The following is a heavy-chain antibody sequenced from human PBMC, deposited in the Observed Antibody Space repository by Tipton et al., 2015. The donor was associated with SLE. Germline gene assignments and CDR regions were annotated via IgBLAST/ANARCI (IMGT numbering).Heavy chain of an antibody. CDR1: GFTFGDYA. CDR3: TRDDSSWLDNHNYHYYGMDV. D-gene: IGHD6-13*01. V-gene: IGHV3-49*04. CDR2: LRSKAYGGTT. J-gene: IGHJ6*02. Sequence: SLRLSCTVSGFTFGDYAMHWVRPPPGKGLVWVGFLRSKAYGGTTEYAASVKGRFTISRDDSKSIAYLQMNSLKTEDTAVDYCTRDDSSWLDNHNYHYYGMDVWGQGTTVTVSS.